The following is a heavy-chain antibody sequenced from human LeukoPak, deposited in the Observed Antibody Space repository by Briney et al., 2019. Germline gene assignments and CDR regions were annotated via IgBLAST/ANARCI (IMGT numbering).Heavy chain of an antibody. CDR2: ISGGSEDS. J-gene: IGHJ6*02. CDR3: GRTIAQYSNSWLYYFYGLDV. D-gene: IGHD6-13*01. Sequence: PGGSLRLSCTASGFTFGGYAMTWVRQAPGKGLEWVSSISGGSEDSYYADSVKGRFTISRDNSRSTLYLKMNSLRADDTAVYYCGRTIAQYSNSWLYYFYGLDVWGQGTTVTVSS. CDR1: GFTFGGYA. V-gene: IGHV3-23*01.